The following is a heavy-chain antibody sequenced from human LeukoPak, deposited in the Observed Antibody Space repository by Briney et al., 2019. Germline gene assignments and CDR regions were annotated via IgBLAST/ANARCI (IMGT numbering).Heavy chain of an antibody. J-gene: IGHJ5*02. CDR3: ARHIYYGPLGAFWFDP. CDR1: GGSFSGYC. Sequence: SETLSLTCAVYGGSFSGYCWSWIRQPPGKGLEWIGEINHSGSTNYNPSLKSRVTISVDTSKNQFSLKLSSVTAADTAVYYCARHIYYGPLGAFWFDPWGQGTLVTVSS. D-gene: IGHD3-10*01. CDR2: INHSGST. V-gene: IGHV4-34*01.